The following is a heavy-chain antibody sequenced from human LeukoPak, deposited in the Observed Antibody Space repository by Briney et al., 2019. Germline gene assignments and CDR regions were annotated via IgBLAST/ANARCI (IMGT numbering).Heavy chain of an antibody. J-gene: IGHJ4*02. CDR2: IYYSGNT. V-gene: IGHV4-39*07. CDR3: ATSIKYSNSLDH. Sequence: MTSETLSLTCSVSGGSISNSHYYWGWIRQPPGKGLEWIGNIYYSGNTYYNPSLQSRLTISLDKSMNQFSLKLTSVTTADTAVYYCATSIKYSNSLDHWGQGTLVTVSS. CDR1: GGSISNSHYY. D-gene: IGHD2/OR15-2a*01.